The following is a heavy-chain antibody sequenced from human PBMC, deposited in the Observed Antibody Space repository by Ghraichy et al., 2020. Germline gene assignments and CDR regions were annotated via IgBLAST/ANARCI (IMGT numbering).Heavy chain of an antibody. J-gene: IGHJ6*03. V-gene: IGHV3-7*03. CDR1: GFTFSSYW. CDR3: ARENFDAYYYYYYMDV. Sequence: GESLNISCAASGFTFSSYWMSWVRQAPGKGLEWVANIKQDGSEKYYVDSVKGRFTISRDNAKNSLYLQMNSLRAEDTAVYYCARENFDAYYYYYYMDVWGKGTTVTVSS. CDR2: IKQDGSEK.